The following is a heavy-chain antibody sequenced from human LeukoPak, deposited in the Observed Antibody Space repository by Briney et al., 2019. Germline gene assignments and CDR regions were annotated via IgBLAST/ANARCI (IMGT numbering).Heavy chain of an antibody. D-gene: IGHD2-21*02. V-gene: IGHV1-18*04. Sequence: ASVQVSCKASGYTFTTYFVTWVRQAPGQGLAWMGSINAHNGKTDYAEKIKGRVTMTTDTSTSTAYLELRNLRSDDTAIYYCAKTSCAGDCYFDFWGQGTLVTVSS. CDR2: INAHNGKT. J-gene: IGHJ4*02. CDR1: GYTFTTYF. CDR3: AKTSCAGDCYFDF.